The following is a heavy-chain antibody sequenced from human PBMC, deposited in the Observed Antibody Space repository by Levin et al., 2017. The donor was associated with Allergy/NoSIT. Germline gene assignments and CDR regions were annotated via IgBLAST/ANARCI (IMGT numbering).Heavy chain of an antibody. CDR2: IKQDGGEK. J-gene: IGHJ5*02. CDR1: EFTFSDYW. Sequence: PGGSLRLSCVASEFTFSDYWMTWVRQPLGKGLEWVANIKQDGGEKYYAESVKGRFTISRDNAKNSLFLQMNYLGTDDTAVYFCARDTTVGGEAWGQGTLVTVSS. V-gene: IGHV3-7*03. CDR3: ARDTTVGGEA. D-gene: IGHD4-11*01.